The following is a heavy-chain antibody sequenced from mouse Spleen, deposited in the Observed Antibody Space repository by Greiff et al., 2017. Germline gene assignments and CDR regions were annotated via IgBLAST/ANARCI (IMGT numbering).Heavy chain of an antibody. D-gene: IGHD3-1*01. CDR2: IDPETGGT. CDR3: TRQLGLRKGAMDY. J-gene: IGHJ4*01. V-gene: IGHV1-15*01. Sequence: VKVVESGAELVRPGASVTLSCKASGYTFTDYEMHWVKQTPVHGLEWIGAIDPETGGTAYNQKFKGKAILTADKSSSTAYMELRSLTSEDSAVYYCTRQLGLRKGAMDYWGQGTSVTVSS. CDR1: GYTFTDYE.